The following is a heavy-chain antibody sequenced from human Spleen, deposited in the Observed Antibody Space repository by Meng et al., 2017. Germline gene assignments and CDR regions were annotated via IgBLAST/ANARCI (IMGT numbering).Heavy chain of an antibody. J-gene: IGHJ1*01. CDR3: VHSSDNDGAEYFQH. V-gene: IGHV2-5*02. CDR1: GFSPTTSGVG. D-gene: IGHD1-1*01. CDR2: IYWDDDK. Sequence: HITLKESGPTLVKPTHTLTLTCTFSGFSPTTSGVGVGWIRQPPGKALEWLALIYWDDDKRYSPSLKSRLTITKDTSKNQVVLTMANMDPVDTATYYCVHSSDNDGAEYFQHWGQGTLVTVSS.